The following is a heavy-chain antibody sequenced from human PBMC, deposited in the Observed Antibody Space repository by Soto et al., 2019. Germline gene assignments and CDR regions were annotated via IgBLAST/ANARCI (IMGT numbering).Heavy chain of an antibody. J-gene: IGHJ6*02. CDR2: IYYSGST. CDR3: ARETRFGAHYYYYYGMDV. Sequence: LSLTCTVSGGSISSYYWSWIRQPPGKGLEWIGYIYYSGSTNYNPSLKSRVTISVDTSKNQFSLKLSSVTAADTAVYYCARETRFGAHYYYYYGMDVWGQGTTVTVSS. V-gene: IGHV4-59*01. CDR1: GGSISSYY. D-gene: IGHD3-3*01.